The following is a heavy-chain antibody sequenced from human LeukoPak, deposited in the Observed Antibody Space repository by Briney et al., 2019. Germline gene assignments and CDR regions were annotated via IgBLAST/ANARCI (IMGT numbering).Heavy chain of an antibody. J-gene: IGHJ4*02. CDR1: GFTFSSFA. CDR2: IFPTSREI. V-gene: IGHV3-23*01. D-gene: IGHD5-18*01. Sequence: GGSLRLSCAASGFTFSSFAMIWVRQPPGKGLEWVSSIFPTSREIHYADSVRGRFTISRDNSKSTLSLQMNSLRAEDTAIYYCTTYRQVMLPFESWGQGTLVTVSS. CDR3: TTYRQVMLPFES.